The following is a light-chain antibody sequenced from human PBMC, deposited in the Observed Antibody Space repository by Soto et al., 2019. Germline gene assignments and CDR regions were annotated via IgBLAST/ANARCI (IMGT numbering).Light chain of an antibody. Sequence: EIVLTQSPGTLSLSPGERATLSCRASQSLSSTYLAWYQQKPGQAPRLLIYGASNRATGIPDRFSGSGSGTDFTLTINRLEPEDFAAYYCQQYCSSPLTFGQGTKVEIK. V-gene: IGKV3-20*01. CDR2: GAS. CDR3: QQYCSSPLT. J-gene: IGKJ1*01. CDR1: QSLSSTY.